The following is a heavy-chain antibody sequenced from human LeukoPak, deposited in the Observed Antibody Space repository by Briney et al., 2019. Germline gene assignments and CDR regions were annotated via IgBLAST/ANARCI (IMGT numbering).Heavy chain of an antibody. D-gene: IGHD3-22*01. Sequence: GGSLRLSCAASGFTFSRYEMNWVRQAPGKGLEWVSYISSSGSTIYYADSVKGRFTISRDNAKNSLYLQMNSLRAEDTAVYYCARDAVWGYYDSSGYYPLDYWGQGTLVTVSS. CDR3: ARDAVWGYYDSSGYYPLDY. CDR2: ISSSGSTI. J-gene: IGHJ4*02. V-gene: IGHV3-48*03. CDR1: GFTFSRYE.